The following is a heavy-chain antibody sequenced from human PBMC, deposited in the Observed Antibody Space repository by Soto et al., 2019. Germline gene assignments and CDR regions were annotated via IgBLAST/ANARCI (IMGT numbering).Heavy chain of an antibody. J-gene: IGHJ6*02. CDR3: ARIRVAAAGYYYYGMDV. V-gene: IGHV2-70*01. CDR1: GFSLSTSGMS. D-gene: IGHD6-13*01. Sequence: SGPTLVNPKQTLTLTCTFSGFSLSTSGMSVSWIRQPPGKALEWLALIDWDDDKYYSTSLKTRLTISKDTSKNQVVLTMTNMDPVDTATYYCARIRVAAAGYYYYGMDVWGQGTTVTVSS. CDR2: IDWDDDK.